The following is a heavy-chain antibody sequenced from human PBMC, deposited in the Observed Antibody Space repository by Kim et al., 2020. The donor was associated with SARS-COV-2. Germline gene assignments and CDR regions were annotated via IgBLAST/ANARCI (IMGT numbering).Heavy chain of an antibody. CDR3: ARDPGILNPHIAARTYGMDV. D-gene: IGHD6-6*01. J-gene: IGHJ6*02. CDR2: IIPIFGTA. V-gene: IGHV1-69*13. CDR1: GDTFNNYA. Sequence: ASVKVSCKASGDTFNNYAINWVRQAPGQGLEWMGGIIPIFGTASYAQKFQGRVTITADESTSTAYMELSSLRSEDTAVFYCARDPGILNPHIAARTYGMDVWGQGTTVTVSS.